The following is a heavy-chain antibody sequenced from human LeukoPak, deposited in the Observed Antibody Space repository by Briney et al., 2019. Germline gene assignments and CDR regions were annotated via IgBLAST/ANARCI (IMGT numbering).Heavy chain of an antibody. J-gene: IGHJ6*04. V-gene: IGHV4-61*01. CDR3: ARGRPGMTLGTMVRGVNYGMDV. D-gene: IGHD3-10*01. CDR2: INHSGST. Sequence: SETLSLTCTVSGGSVSSGSYYWSWIRQPPGKGLEWIGEINHSGSTNYNPSLKSRVTISVDTSKNQFSLKLSSVTAADTAVYYCARGRPGMTLGTMVRGVNYGMDVWGKGTTVTVSS. CDR1: GGSVSSGSYY.